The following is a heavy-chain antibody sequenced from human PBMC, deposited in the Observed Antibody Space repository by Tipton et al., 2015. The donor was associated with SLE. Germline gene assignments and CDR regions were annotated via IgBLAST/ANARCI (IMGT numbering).Heavy chain of an antibody. D-gene: IGHD6-19*01. CDR2: IFYSGST. CDR1: GGSFTSYY. CDR3: ARGYSSGWSDA. V-gene: IGHV4-59*01. Sequence: TLSLTCAVYGGSFTSYYWSWIRQPPGKGLEWIGYIFYSGSTNYNPSLKSRVTISVDTSKNQLSLNLSSVTAADTAVYYCARGYSSGWSDAWGQGTLVTVSS. J-gene: IGHJ5*02.